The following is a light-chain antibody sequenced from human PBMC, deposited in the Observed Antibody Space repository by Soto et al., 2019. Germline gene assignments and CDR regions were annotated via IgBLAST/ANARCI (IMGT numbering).Light chain of an antibody. CDR3: SSYTDRKNLV. CDR2: DVT. V-gene: IGLV2-8*01. Sequence: QSVLTQSPSASGSPGQSVTISCTGTSSDIGGYNSVSWYQQHPGKAPKVMIYDVTKRPSGVPDRFSGSKSGNTASLTASALHAEFVADYYCSSYTDRKNLVFGTGTQLTVL. J-gene: IGLJ1*01. CDR1: SSDIGGYNS.